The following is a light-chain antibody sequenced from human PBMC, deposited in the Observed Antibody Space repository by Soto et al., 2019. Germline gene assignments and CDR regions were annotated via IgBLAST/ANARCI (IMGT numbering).Light chain of an antibody. CDR3: CSFAGSNNFYV. Sequence: QSALIQPPSASGSLGQSVTISCTGTGSDVGCYDYVSWYQQHPGKAPQLMIYCVSKRPSGVADRFSGSKSCNTASLTVSGLQAEDEDDYYCCSFAGSNNFYVFGTGTKLTVL. J-gene: IGLJ1*01. V-gene: IGLV2-8*01. CDR2: CVS. CDR1: GSDVGCYDY.